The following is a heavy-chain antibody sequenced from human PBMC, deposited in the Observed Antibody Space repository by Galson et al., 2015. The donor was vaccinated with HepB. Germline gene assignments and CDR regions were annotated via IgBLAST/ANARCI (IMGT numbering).Heavy chain of an antibody. CDR3: ARDRGGGYFDN. V-gene: IGHV1-2*02. J-gene: IGHJ4*02. D-gene: IGHD3-10*01. Sequence: SVKVSCKASGYTFTGYYMHWVRQAPGQGLEWMGWINPNSGGTNYAQNFQGRVTMTRDTSISTAYMELSSLRSDDTAVYYCARDRGGGYFDNWGQGTLVTVSS. CDR2: INPNSGGT. CDR1: GYTFTGYY.